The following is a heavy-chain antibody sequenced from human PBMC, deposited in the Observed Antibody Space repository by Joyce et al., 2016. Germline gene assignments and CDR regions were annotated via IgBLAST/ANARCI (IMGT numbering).Heavy chain of an antibody. Sequence: QVQLVQSGAEVKKPGASVNVSCKASGYTFTGYYIHWVRQAPGEGLEWMGWINPHSGITQYAQKFEGWFTMTRDTSSSTVYMEVSRLRSDDTAVYYCARAVYAIRGLMDIWGPGTTVTVSS. V-gene: IGHV1-2*04. D-gene: IGHD2/OR15-2a*01. CDR3: ARAVYAIRGLMDI. CDR2: INPHSGIT. J-gene: IGHJ6*02. CDR1: GYTFTGYY.